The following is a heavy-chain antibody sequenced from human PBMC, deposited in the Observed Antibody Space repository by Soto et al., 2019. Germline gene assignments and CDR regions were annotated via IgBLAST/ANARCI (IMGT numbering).Heavy chain of an antibody. CDR3: ARCYYDILTGFFLDY. CDR1: GGSISRYY. Sequence: SETLSLTCTVSGGSISRYYWSWIRQAPGKGLEWVGYIYYSGISHYNPSLQSRVTISVDTSKTRFSLKLSSVTAADTAVYYCARCYYDILTGFFLDYWGQGTPVTVSS. D-gene: IGHD3-9*01. V-gene: IGHV4-59*08. J-gene: IGHJ4*02. CDR2: IYYSGIS.